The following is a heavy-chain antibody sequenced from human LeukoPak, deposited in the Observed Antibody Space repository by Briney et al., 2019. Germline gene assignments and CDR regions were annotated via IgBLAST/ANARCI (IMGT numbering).Heavy chain of an antibody. J-gene: IGHJ4*02. CDR3: ASASGGGPPDY. V-gene: IGHV4-39*01. Sequence: ASETLSLTCTVSGGSMSSNSYYWGWVRQPPGKGLEWIGRIYYSGSTYYNPSLKSRVTISVDTSKNQFSLKLNSVTAADTAVYYCASASGGGPPDYWGQGTLVTVSS. CDR2: IYYSGST. CDR1: GGSMSSNSYY. D-gene: IGHD3-10*01.